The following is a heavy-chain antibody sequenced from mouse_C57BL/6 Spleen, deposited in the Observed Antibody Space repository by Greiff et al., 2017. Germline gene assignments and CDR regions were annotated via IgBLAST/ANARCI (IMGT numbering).Heavy chain of an antibody. CDR1: GYSFTGYF. J-gene: IGHJ4*01. Sequence: EVQLQQSGPELVKPGDSVKISCKASGYSFTGYFMNWVMQSHGKSLEWIGRINPYNGDTFYNQKFKGKATLTVAKSSSTAHMELRSLTSEDSAVYYCANYYGSSYYAMDYWGQGTSVTVSS. D-gene: IGHD1-1*01. CDR3: ANYYGSSYYAMDY. V-gene: IGHV1-20*01. CDR2: INPYNGDT.